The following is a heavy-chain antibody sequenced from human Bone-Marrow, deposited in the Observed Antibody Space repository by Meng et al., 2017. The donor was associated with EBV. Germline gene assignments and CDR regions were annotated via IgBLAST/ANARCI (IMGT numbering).Heavy chain of an antibody. V-gene: IGHV4-61*01. CDR3: AKSSSSTPGVVDS. D-gene: IGHD6-6*01. CDR2: IYDGGTT. Sequence: ESGPVLVNPSQTPYLTCTVSGASVSGGTFHWSWIRQPPGKELEWIGYIYDGGTTIYNPSLKSRVTIFLDTSRNQFSLGLRSVTTADTAVYYCAKSSSSTPGVVDSWGQGTLVTVSS. J-gene: IGHJ4*02. CDR1: GASVSGGTFH.